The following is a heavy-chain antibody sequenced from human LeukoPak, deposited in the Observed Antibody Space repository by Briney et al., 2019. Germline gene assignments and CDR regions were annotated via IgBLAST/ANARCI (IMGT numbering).Heavy chain of an antibody. J-gene: IGHJ4*02. CDR1: GGSISSYY. Sequence: SETLSLTCTVSGGSISSYYWSWIRQPAGKGLEWIGRIYTSGSTNCNPSLKSRVTMSVDTSKNQFSLKLSSVAAADTAVYYCATWGATTRQYYFDYWGQGTLVTVSS. CDR2: IYTSGST. D-gene: IGHD1-26*01. CDR3: ATWGATTRQYYFDY. V-gene: IGHV4-4*07.